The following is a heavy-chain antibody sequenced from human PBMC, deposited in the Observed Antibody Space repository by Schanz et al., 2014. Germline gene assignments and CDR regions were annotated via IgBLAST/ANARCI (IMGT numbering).Heavy chain of an antibody. V-gene: IGHV3-23*04. Sequence: VQLVESGGGVVQPGTSLRLSCAASGFTFRNYALSWVRQAPGKGLAWVSAISGSGGSTYYADSVKGRFTISRDNSNHTLYLQMNSLRADDTAVYYCAKELYSGSHYGWFDPWGQGTLVTVSS. CDR3: AKELYSGSHYGWFDP. J-gene: IGHJ5*02. D-gene: IGHD1-26*01. CDR2: ISGSGGST. CDR1: GFTFRNYA.